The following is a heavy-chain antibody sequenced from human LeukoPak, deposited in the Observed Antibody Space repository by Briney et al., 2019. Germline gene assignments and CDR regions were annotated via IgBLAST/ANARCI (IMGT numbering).Heavy chain of an antibody. CDR1: GFTFSNYA. CDR3: ASSGRGYSYGHDY. V-gene: IGHV3-74*01. D-gene: IGHD5-18*01. J-gene: IGHJ4*02. Sequence: PGGSLRLSCAASGFTFSNYAMSWVRQAPGKGLVWVSRINGDGSGTSYADSVKGRFTISRDNAKNTLYLQMNSLRAEDTAVYYCASSGRGYSYGHDYWGQGTLVTVSS. CDR2: INGDGSGT.